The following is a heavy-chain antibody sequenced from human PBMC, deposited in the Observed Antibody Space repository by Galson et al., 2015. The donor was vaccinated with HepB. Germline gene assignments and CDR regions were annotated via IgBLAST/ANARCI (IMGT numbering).Heavy chain of an antibody. Sequence: SLRLSCAASGFRFEEYGMSWVRQAPGKGLEWVSGINWNGGSIAYADSVKGRFTISRDNAKKSLYMQMNSLRAKDTALYYCAREIGYCSGVSCFPDYWGQGTLVTVSS. D-gene: IGHD2-15*01. CDR1: GFRFEEYG. CDR3: AREIGYCSGVSCFPDY. CDR2: INWNGGSI. V-gene: IGHV3-20*04. J-gene: IGHJ4*02.